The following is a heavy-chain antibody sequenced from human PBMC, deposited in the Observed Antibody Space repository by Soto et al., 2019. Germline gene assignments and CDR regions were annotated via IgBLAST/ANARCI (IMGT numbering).Heavy chain of an antibody. Sequence: SETLSLTCAVYGGSFSGYYWSWIRQPPGKGLEWIGEINHSGSTNYNPSLKSRVTISVDTSKNQFSLKLSSVTAADTAVYYCARGAHSGSRENYYMDVWGKGTTVTVSS. D-gene: IGHD5-12*01. CDR1: GGSFSGYY. CDR2: INHSGST. J-gene: IGHJ6*03. CDR3: ARGAHSGSRENYYMDV. V-gene: IGHV4-34*01.